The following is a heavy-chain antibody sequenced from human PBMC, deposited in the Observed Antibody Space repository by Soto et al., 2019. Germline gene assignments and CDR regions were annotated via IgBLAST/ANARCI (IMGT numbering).Heavy chain of an antibody. J-gene: IGHJ4*01. CDR1: GGSISSDY. CDR3: AKYTGYESLFYFDS. Sequence: QVQLQESGPGLVKPSETLSLTCIVSGGSISSDYWGWIRQPPGKGLEWIGYIFYAGAINYNPSLKRRVTISIDASEKQFSLNLTSVTAADTAFYYCAKYTGYESLFYFDSWGRGLQVTVSS. V-gene: IGHV4-59*01. D-gene: IGHD5-12*01. CDR2: IFYAGAI.